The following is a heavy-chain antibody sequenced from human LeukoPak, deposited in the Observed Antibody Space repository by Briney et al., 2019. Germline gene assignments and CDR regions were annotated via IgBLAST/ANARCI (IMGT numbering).Heavy chain of an antibody. CDR2: ISDSGGST. V-gene: IGHV3-23*01. Sequence: GGSLRLSCAASGFTFSSFAMTWVRQAPGKGLEWVSTISDSGGSTYYADSVKGRFTISRDNSKDTLYVQMNSLRAEDAAVYYCAKSHSVVQRGSFDYWGQGTLVTVSS. J-gene: IGHJ4*02. CDR3: AKSHSVVQRGSFDY. CDR1: GFTFSSFA. D-gene: IGHD2-2*01.